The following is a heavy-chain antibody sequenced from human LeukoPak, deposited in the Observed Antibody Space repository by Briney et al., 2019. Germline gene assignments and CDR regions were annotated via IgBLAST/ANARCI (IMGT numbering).Heavy chain of an antibody. Sequence: GGSLRLSCAASGFTFSSYEMNWVRQAPGKGLEWVSYISSSGSTIYYADSVKGRFTISRDNAKNSLYLQMNSLRAEDTAVYYCPREMATGVFDYWGQGTLVTVSS. CDR2: ISSSGSTI. CDR3: PREMATGVFDY. V-gene: IGHV3-48*03. CDR1: GFTFSSYE. D-gene: IGHD5-24*01. J-gene: IGHJ4*02.